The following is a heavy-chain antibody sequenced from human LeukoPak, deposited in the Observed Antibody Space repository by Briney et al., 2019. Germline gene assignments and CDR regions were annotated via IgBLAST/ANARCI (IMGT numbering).Heavy chain of an antibody. J-gene: IGHJ5*02. CDR2: INHSGST. D-gene: IGHD6-13*01. Sequence: SQTLSLTCTVSDGSIGSGNYYWNWIRQPAGKGLEWIGEINHSGSTNYNPSLKSRVTISVDTSKNQFSLKLSSVTAADTAVYYCARGLGAAAADNWFDPWGQGTLVTVSS. CDR1: DGSIGSGNYY. V-gene: IGHV4-61*09. CDR3: ARGLGAAAADNWFDP.